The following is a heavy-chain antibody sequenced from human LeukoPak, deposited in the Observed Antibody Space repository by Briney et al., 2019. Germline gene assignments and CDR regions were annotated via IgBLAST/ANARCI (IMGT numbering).Heavy chain of an antibody. Sequence: GGSLRLSCAASGLTFNNYAMSWVRQAPRKGLEWVSTIRSDGGYTFYTDSVKGRFTISRDNSKNTLYLQMNSLRAEDTAVYYCARDTEKRFLEWLLSYWGQGTLVTVSS. CDR2: IRSDGGYT. V-gene: IGHV3-23*01. D-gene: IGHD3-3*01. J-gene: IGHJ4*02. CDR3: ARDTEKRFLEWLLSY. CDR1: GLTFNNYA.